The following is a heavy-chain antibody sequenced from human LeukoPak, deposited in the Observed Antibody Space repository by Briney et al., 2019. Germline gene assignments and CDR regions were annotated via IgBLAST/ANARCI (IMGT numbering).Heavy chain of an antibody. V-gene: IGHV1-2*02. D-gene: IGHD5-18*01. Sequence: ASVKVSCKASGYSFTGYYIHWVRQAPGQGLEWMGWINPKSGGTNYAPNLQGRVTMTRDTSISTAYMELSRLRSDDTAVYYCARDIVMVTYWFDPWGQGTLVTVSS. CDR1: GYSFTGYY. J-gene: IGHJ5*02. CDR2: INPKSGGT. CDR3: ARDIVMVTYWFDP.